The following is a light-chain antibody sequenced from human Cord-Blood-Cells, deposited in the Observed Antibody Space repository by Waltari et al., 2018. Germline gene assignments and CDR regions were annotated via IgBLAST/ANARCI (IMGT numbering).Light chain of an antibody. V-gene: IGKV1-39*01. CDR3: QQSYSTPIT. CDR2: AAS. CDR1: QSISSY. J-gene: IGKJ5*01. Sequence: DIQMTQSPSSLSASVGVRVTITCRASQSISSYLNWYQQKPGKAPKLLIYAASSLQSGVPSRFSGSGSGTDFTLTISSLQPEDFVTYYCQQSYSTPITFGQGTRLEIK.